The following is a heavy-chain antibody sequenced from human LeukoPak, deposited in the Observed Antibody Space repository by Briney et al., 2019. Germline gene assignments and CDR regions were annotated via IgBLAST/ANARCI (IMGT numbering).Heavy chain of an antibody. CDR3: ASKRITMLVVVMTFDY. J-gene: IGHJ4*02. CDR2: FDPEDGET. D-gene: IGHD3-22*01. CDR1: GYTLTGIS. Sequence: ASVKVSCKVSGYTLTGISIHWVRQTPGKGLEWMGGFDPEDGETIYSEKFQGRVTMTEDTSTDTAYMELSSLRSEDTAVYYCASKRITMLVVVMTFDYWGQGTLVTVSS. V-gene: IGHV1-24*01.